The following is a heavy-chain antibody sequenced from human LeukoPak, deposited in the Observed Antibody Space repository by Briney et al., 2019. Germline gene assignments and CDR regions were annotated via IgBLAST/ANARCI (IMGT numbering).Heavy chain of an antibody. V-gene: IGHV1-18*01. J-gene: IGHJ5*02. CDR3: ARDQGVVVVPAAVVH. CDR2: ISAYNGNT. Sequence: ASVKVSCKASGYTFTSYGISWVRQAPGQGLEWMGWISAYNGNTNYAQKLQGRVTMTTDTSTSIAHMELRSLRSDDTAVYFCARDQGVVVVPAAVVHWGQGTLVTVSS. D-gene: IGHD2-2*01. CDR1: GYTFTSYG.